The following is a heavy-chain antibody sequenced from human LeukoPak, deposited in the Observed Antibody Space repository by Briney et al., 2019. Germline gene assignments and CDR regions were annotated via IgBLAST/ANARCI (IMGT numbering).Heavy chain of an antibody. CDR3: ARDSFEEWEPEYDY. J-gene: IGHJ4*02. Sequence: PGGSLRLSCAASGFTVSSNYMSWVRQAPGKGLEWVSVIYSGGSTYYADSVKGRFTISRDNSKNTLYLQMNSLRAEDTAVYYCARDSFEEWEPEYDYWGQGTLVTVSS. V-gene: IGHV3-66*01. D-gene: IGHD1-26*01. CDR1: GFTVSSNY. CDR2: IYSGGST.